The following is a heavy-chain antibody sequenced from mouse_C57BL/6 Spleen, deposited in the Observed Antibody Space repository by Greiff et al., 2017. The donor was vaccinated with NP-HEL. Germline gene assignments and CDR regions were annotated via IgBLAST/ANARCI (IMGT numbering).Heavy chain of an antibody. V-gene: IGHV5-17*01. CDR3: ARDYDVGYFDV. CDR2: ISSGSSTI. Sequence: EVQRVESGGGLVKPGGSLKLSCAASGFTFSDYGMHWVRQAPEQGLEWVAYISSGSSTIYYADTVKGRFTISRDNAKNTLFLQMTSLRSEDTAMYYCARDYDVGYFDVWGTGTTVTVSS. CDR1: GFTFSDYG. D-gene: IGHD2-4*01. J-gene: IGHJ1*03.